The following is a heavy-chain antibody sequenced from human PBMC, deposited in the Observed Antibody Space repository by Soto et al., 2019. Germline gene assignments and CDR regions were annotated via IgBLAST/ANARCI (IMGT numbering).Heavy chain of an antibody. D-gene: IGHD1-26*01. CDR3: ARVNSGSYYVVDY. J-gene: IGHJ4*02. V-gene: IGHV4-30-4*01. CDR1: GGSINSGDYY. CDR2: ISYSGST. Sequence: QVQLQESGPGLVKPSQTLSLTCTVSGGSINSGDYYWSWIRQPPGKGLEWIGYISYSGSTYYNPSLKSRVTISVDTSKNQFSLKLSSVTAADTAVYYCARVNSGSYYVVDYWGQGTLVTVSS.